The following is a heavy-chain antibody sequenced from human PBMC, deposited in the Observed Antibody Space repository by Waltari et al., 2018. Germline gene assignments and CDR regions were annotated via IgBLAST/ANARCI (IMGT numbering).Heavy chain of an antibody. CDR3: ARGIINSGWYGRASYYFDY. V-gene: IGHV3-30*01. J-gene: IGHJ4*02. D-gene: IGHD6-19*01. Sequence: QVQLVESGGGVVQPGRSLRLSCPASGSTFSNYVMHWGSQAPGKGPEWVAVISYDGNDKNYADPVKGRFTISRDNSRNTLYLQMNNLRAEDTAVYYCARGIINSGWYGRASYYFDYWGQGTLVSVSS. CDR1: GSTFSNYV. CDR2: ISYDGNDK.